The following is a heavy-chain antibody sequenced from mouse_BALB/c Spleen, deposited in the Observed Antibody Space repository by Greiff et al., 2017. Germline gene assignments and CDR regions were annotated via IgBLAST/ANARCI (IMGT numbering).Heavy chain of an antibody. CDR3: ARGDGYYDY. CDR2: ISSGSSTI. D-gene: IGHD2-3*01. CDR1: GFTFSSFG. V-gene: IGHV5-17*02. J-gene: IGHJ2*01. Sequence: EVQVVESGGGLVQPGGSRKLSCAASGFTFSSFGMHWVRQAPEKGLEWVAYISSGSSTIYYADTVKGRFTISRDNPKNTLFLQMTSLRSEDTAMYYCARGDGYYDYWGQGTTLTVSS.